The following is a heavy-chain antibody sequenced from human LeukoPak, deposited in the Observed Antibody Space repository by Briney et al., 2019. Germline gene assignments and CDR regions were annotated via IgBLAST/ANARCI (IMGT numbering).Heavy chain of an antibody. J-gene: IGHJ4*02. D-gene: IGHD1-1*01. Sequence: GGSLRLSCAASGFTFSDYWMTWVRQSPGKWMEWVANKKQDGSEKNYVDSVKGRFTISRDNAKNSLYLQVNSLRAEDTAVYYCVRGRLTTDYWGQGTLVTVSS. V-gene: IGHV3-7*05. CDR1: GFTFSDYW. CDR3: VRGRLTTDY. CDR2: KKQDGSEK.